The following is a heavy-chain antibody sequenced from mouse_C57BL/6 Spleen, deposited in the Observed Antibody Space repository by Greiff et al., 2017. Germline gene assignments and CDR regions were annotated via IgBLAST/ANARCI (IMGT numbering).Heavy chain of an antibody. CDR1: GYTFTEFT. Sequence: VQLQQSGAELVQPGASVKLSCKASGYTFTEFTIHWVKQRSGQGLEWIGWFYPGSGSIKSNEKFKVKATLTADKSSSTVYMELSRLTSEDSAVYFCARHEDEAGWLAGFAYWGQGTLVTVSA. CDR3: ARHEDEAGWLAGFAY. V-gene: IGHV1-62-2*01. J-gene: IGHJ3*01. D-gene: IGHD2-3*01. CDR2: FYPGSGSI.